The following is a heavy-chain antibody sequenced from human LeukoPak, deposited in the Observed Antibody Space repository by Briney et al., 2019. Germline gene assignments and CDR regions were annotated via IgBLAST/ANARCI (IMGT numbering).Heavy chain of an antibody. CDR2: SSNNGST. CDR1: GGSITTYY. J-gene: IGHJ3*02. Sequence: SETLSLTCTVSGGSITTYYWSWVRQPPGKGLEWIGYSSNNGSTKYNPSLKSRVTISVDTSMNQFSLRLKSMTAADTAVYYCARRGPGGRAFDIWGQGTMIPVSS. V-gene: IGHV4-59*08. D-gene: IGHD3-10*01. CDR3: ARRGPGGRAFDI.